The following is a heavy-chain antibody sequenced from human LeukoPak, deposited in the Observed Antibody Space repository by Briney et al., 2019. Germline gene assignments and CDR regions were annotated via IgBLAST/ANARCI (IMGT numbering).Heavy chain of an antibody. V-gene: IGHV1-69*04. Sequence: VASVKVSCKASGGTFSSYAISWVRQAPGQGLEWMGRIIPILGIANYAQKFQGRVTITADKSTSTAYMGLSSLRSEDTAVYYCARDSSGYEADYWGQGTLVTVSS. CDR3: ARDSSGYEADY. CDR1: GGTFSSYA. D-gene: IGHD5-12*01. CDR2: IIPILGIA. J-gene: IGHJ4*02.